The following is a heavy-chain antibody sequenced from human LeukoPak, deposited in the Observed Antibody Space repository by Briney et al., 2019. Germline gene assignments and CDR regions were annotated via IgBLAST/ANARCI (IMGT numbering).Heavy chain of an antibody. CDR1: GFTFSNYG. J-gene: IGHJ4*02. Sequence: GRSLRLSCAASGFTFSNYGMHWVRQAPGKGLEWAAVISYDGSKKYYADSVKGRFTISRDNSKSTLYLQMDTLRAEDTAVYYCASGEQQLVVGGIDYWGQGTLVTVSS. CDR3: ASGEQQLVVGGIDY. V-gene: IGHV3-30*03. CDR2: ISYDGSKK. D-gene: IGHD6-13*01.